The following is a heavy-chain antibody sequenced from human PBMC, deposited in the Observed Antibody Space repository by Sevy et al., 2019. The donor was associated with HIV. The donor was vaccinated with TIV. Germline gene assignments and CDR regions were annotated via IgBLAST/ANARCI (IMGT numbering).Heavy chain of an antibody. CDR1: GFTFSSYG. J-gene: IGHJ6*02. D-gene: IGHD2-2*01. Sequence: GGSLRLSCAASGFTFSSYGMHWVRQAPGNGLEWVAVISYDGSNKYYADSVMGRFTISRDKSKNTLYLQMNSLRAEDKAGYYGAEGPNRGTSNPGDYYDYYGMDVWGQGTVVTVSS. CDR3: AEGPNRGTSNPGDYYDYYGMDV. CDR2: ISYDGSNK. V-gene: IGHV3-30*18.